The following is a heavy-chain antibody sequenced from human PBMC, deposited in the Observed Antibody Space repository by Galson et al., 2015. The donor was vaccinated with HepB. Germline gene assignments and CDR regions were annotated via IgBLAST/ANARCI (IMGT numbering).Heavy chain of an antibody. CDR3: AGGLGWLITE. J-gene: IGHJ4*02. D-gene: IGHD6-19*01. CDR1: GFSFSDYW. CDR2: IEQDGSEK. V-gene: IGHV3-7*03. Sequence: SLRLSCAASGFSFSDYWMNWVRQAPGKGPEWVANIEQDGSEKNYVDSVKGRFTISRDNAKTSLYLQMNSLRAEDTAVYYCAGGLGWLITEWGQGTLVTVSS.